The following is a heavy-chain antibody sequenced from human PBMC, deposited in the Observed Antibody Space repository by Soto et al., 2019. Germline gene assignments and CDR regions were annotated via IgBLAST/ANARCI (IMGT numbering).Heavy chain of an antibody. CDR2: IYPGDSDT. Sequence: XESLKNSCKGSGYSFTNYWIAWVRQMPGKGLEWMRIIYPGDSDTRYTPPFQGQVTISADKSISTAYLLWSSLKASDTAMYYCARVESSGLGIDYWGQGSLVTVSS. D-gene: IGHD3-22*01. CDR1: GYSFTNYW. J-gene: IGHJ4*02. CDR3: ARVESSGLGIDY. V-gene: IGHV5-51*01.